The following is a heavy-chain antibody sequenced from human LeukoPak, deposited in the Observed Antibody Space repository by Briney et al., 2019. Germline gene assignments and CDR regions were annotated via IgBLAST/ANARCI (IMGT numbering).Heavy chain of an antibody. Sequence: GESLKISCKGSGYSFTSYWIGWVRQMPGKGLEWMGIIYPGDSDTRYSPSFQGQVTTSADKSISTAYLQWSSLKASDTAMYYCARLGDFWSGYSYYYGMDVWGQGTTVTVSS. CDR1: GYSFTSYW. V-gene: IGHV5-51*01. J-gene: IGHJ6*02. CDR3: ARLGDFWSGYSYYYGMDV. CDR2: IYPGDSDT. D-gene: IGHD3-3*01.